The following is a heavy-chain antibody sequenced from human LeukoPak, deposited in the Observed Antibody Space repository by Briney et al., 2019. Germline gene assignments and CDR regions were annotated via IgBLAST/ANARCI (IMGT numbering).Heavy chain of an antibody. J-gene: IGHJ4*02. CDR3: ARYLDSSGYTETD. V-gene: IGHV1-2*02. CDR2: INPNSGGT. CDR1: GYTFTGYY. D-gene: IGHD3-22*01. Sequence: ASVKVSCKATGYTFTGYYMHWVRQAPGQGLEWMGWINPNSGGTNYAQKFQGRVTMTRDTSISTAYMELSRLRSDDTAVYYCARYLDSSGYTETDWGQGTLVTVSS.